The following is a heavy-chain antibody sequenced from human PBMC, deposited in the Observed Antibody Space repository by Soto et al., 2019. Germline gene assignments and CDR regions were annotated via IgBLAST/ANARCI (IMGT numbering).Heavy chain of an antibody. CDR1: GFIFSSYA. V-gene: IGHV3-23*01. Sequence: EVQLLESGGGLVQPGGSLRLSCAASGFIFSSYAMSWVRQAPGKGLEWVSAISGSGGSTYYADSVKGRFTISRDNSKNTLYLQMNSLRAEDTALYYCAKSQPAWGQWLVQGGLFDYWGQGTLVTVSS. CDR2: ISGSGGST. J-gene: IGHJ4*02. D-gene: IGHD6-19*01. CDR3: AKSQPAWGQWLVQGGLFDY.